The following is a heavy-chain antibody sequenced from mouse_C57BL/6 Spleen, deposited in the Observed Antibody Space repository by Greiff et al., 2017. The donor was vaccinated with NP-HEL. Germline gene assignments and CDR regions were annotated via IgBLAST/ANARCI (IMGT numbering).Heavy chain of an antibody. CDR2: ISSGSSTI. CDR3: ARKYYGSSLYFEV. Sequence: DVKLVESGGGLVKPGGSLKLSCAASGFTFSDYGMHWVRQAPEKGLEWVAYISSGSSTIYYADTVKGRFTISRDNAKNTLFLQMTSLRSEDTAMYYCARKYYGSSLYFEVWGTGTTVTVSS. V-gene: IGHV5-17*01. J-gene: IGHJ1*03. D-gene: IGHD1-1*01. CDR1: GFTFSDYG.